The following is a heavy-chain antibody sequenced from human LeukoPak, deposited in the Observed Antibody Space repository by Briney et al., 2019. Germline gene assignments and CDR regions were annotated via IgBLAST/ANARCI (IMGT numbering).Heavy chain of an antibody. D-gene: IGHD2-8*01. CDR3: ARDAYLYAFDI. J-gene: IGHJ3*02. CDR1: GFTFSSYW. V-gene: IGHV3-66*01. CDR2: IYSGGST. Sequence: GGSLRLSCATSGFTFSSYWMSWVRQAPGKGLEWVSVIYSGGSTYYADFVKGRFTISRDNSKNTLYLQMNSLRAEDTAVYYCARDAYLYAFDIWGQGTMVTVSS.